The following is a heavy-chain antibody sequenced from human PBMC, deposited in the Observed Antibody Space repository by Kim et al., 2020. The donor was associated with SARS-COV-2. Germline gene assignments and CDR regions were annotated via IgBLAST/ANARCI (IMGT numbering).Heavy chain of an antibody. D-gene: IGHD3-22*01. CDR3: ASLSSGNIDAFDI. Sequence: GGSLRLSCAASGFTFSSYWMHWVRQAPGKGLVWVSRINSDGSSTSYADSVKGRFTISRDNAKNTLYLQMNSLRAEDTAVYYCASLSSGNIDAFDIWGQGTMVTVSS. J-gene: IGHJ3*02. CDR2: INSDGSST. CDR1: GFTFSSYW. V-gene: IGHV3-74*01.